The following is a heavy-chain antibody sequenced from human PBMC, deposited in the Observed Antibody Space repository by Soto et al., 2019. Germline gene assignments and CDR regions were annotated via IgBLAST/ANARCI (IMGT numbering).Heavy chain of an antibody. Sequence: GGSLRLSCAASGFTFSSYGMHWVRQAPGKGLEWVAVISYDGSNKYYADSVKGRFTISRDNSKNTLYLQMNSLRAEDTAVYYCAKGDYYGSGSSIPASVWGQGTLVTVSS. CDR2: ISYDGSNK. V-gene: IGHV3-30*18. J-gene: IGHJ4*02. D-gene: IGHD3-10*01. CDR3: AKGDYYGSGSSIPASV. CDR1: GFTFSSYG.